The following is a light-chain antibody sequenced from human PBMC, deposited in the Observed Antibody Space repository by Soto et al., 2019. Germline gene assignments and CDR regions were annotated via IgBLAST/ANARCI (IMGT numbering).Light chain of an antibody. CDR2: AES. CDR1: QSVSSNY. Sequence: EIVLTQSPGTLYLSPGERATLSCRASQSVSSNYLAWYQQKRGQAPRLLIYAESARATGIPDRFSGSGSGTYFTLTISRLEPEDFAVYFCQLYGSSPPRYTFAQGTKLEIK. CDR3: QLYGSSPPRYT. J-gene: IGKJ2*01. V-gene: IGKV3-20*01.